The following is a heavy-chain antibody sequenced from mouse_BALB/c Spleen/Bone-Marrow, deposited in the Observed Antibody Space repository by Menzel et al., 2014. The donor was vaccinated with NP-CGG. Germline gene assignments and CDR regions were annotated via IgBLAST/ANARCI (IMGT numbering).Heavy chain of an antibody. CDR1: GFSLSSYG. V-gene: IGHV2-5*01. J-gene: IGHJ4*01. D-gene: IGHD2-3*01. Sequence: VQLQQSGPGLVQPSQSLSITCTVSGFSLSSYGVHWVRQSPGKGLEWLGVIWRGGSTDYNAAFMSRLSTTKDNSKSQVFFKMNSLQADDTAIYYCAKNSYDIYYYAMDYWGQGTSVTVSS. CDR3: AKNSYDIYYYAMDY. CDR2: IWRGGST.